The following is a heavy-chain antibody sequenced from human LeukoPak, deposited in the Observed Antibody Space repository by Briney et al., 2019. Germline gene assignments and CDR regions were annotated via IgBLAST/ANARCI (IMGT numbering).Heavy chain of an antibody. CDR2: IFDSGST. CDR3: ARRVSAGWFDP. CDR1: GGSISSYY. J-gene: IGHJ5*02. Sequence: KPSETLSLTCTVSGGSISSYYWSWVRQPPGKGLEWIGFIFDSGSTNYNPSLKGRVTISVDSSKNQFSLKLSSVTAADTAVYYCARRVSAGWFDPWGQGTLVTVSS. V-gene: IGHV4-59*08. D-gene: IGHD5/OR15-5a*01.